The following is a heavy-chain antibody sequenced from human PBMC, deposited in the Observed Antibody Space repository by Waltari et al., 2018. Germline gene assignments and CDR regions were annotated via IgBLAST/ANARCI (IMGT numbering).Heavy chain of an antibody. D-gene: IGHD2-15*01. V-gene: IGHV1-69-2*01. Sequence: EVQLVQSGAEVKKPGATVKISCKVSGSTFTDYYMHWVQQAPGKGLEWMGLVDPEDGETIYAEKFQGRVTITADTSTDTAYMELSSLRSEDTAVYYCATTRPLVVVAATRGGAFDIWGQGTMVTVSS. CDR1: GSTFTDYY. CDR2: VDPEDGET. CDR3: ATTRPLVVVAATRGGAFDI. J-gene: IGHJ3*02.